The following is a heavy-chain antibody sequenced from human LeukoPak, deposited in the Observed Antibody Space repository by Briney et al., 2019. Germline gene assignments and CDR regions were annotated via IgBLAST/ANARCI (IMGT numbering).Heavy chain of an antibody. Sequence: GGSLRLSCAASGFTFSSYWMHWVRQAPGKGLVWVSRINSDGSSTSYADSVKGRFTISRDNAKNSLYLQMNSLRAEDTAVYYCATNLGYYTGDYWGQGTLVTVSS. D-gene: IGHD3-3*01. CDR1: GFTFSSYW. CDR2: INSDGSST. V-gene: IGHV3-74*01. J-gene: IGHJ4*02. CDR3: ATNLGYYTGDY.